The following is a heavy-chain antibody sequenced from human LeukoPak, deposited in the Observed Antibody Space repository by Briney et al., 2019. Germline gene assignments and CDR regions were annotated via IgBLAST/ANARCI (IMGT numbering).Heavy chain of an antibody. D-gene: IGHD3-3*01. CDR3: AREGGEGFLEWLLYRYSSSWYLDY. CDR1: GYTFTGYY. Sequence: ASVKVSCKASGYTFTGYYMHWVRQAPGQGLEWMGWINPNSGGTNYAQKFQGRVTMTRDTSISTAYMELSSLRSDDTAVYYCAREGGEGFLEWLLYRYSSSWYLDYWGQGTLVTVSS. V-gene: IGHV1-2*02. J-gene: IGHJ4*02. CDR2: INPNSGGT.